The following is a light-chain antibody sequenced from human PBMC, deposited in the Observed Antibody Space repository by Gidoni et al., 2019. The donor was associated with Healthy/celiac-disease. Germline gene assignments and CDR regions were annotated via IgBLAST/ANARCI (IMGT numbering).Light chain of an antibody. Sequence: DIQMTQSPSSLSASVGDRVTITCQASQDISNYLNWYQQKPGKAPKLLIYDASNLETGVPSRFSGSGSGTDFTFTISSLQPEDIATYYRQQYDNQYTVGQGTKLEIK. V-gene: IGKV1-33*01. CDR3: QQYDNQYT. CDR2: DAS. J-gene: IGKJ2*01. CDR1: QDISNY.